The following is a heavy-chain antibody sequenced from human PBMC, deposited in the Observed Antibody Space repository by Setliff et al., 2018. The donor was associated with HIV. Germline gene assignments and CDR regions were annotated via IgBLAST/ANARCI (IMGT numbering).Heavy chain of an antibody. J-gene: IGHJ4*02. CDR2: IYYNGIT. CDR3: ARRIFHSSVPSFDS. D-gene: IGHD2-15*01. V-gene: IGHV4-39*01. Sequence: SETLSLTCAVSGGSIGTTTYYWGWIRQPPGKGLEWIGSIYYNGITYYNPSLKGRFTISVDTSKNQFSLKVTSVTAADTAVYYCARRIFHSSVPSFDSWGQGTLVTVSA. CDR1: GGSIGTTTYY.